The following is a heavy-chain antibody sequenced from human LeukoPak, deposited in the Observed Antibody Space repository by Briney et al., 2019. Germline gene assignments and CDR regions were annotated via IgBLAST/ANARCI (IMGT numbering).Heavy chain of an antibody. CDR3: ARLAVEMATITNEGFDY. CDR1: GYTFTSHY. CDR2: INPTGGST. Sequence: ASVKVSCKASGYTFTSHYMHWVRQAPGQGLEWMGLINPTGGSTGYAQKFQGRVTMTRDMSTSTDYMELSSLRSEDTAIYYCARLAVEMATITNEGFDYWGQGTLVTVSS. J-gene: IGHJ4*02. D-gene: IGHD5-24*01. V-gene: IGHV1-46*01.